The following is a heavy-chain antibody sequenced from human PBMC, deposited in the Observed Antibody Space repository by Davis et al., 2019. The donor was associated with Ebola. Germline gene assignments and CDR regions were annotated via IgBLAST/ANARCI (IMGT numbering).Heavy chain of an antibody. CDR3: ARDSDYYDSSGIYYYYYYGMDV. D-gene: IGHD3-22*01. Sequence: AASVKVSCKASGYTFTSYAMNWVRQAPGQGLEWMGWINTNTGNPTYAQGFTGRFVFSLDTSVSTAYLQISSLKAEDTAVYYCARDSDYYDSSGIYYYYYYGMDVWGQGTTVTVSS. V-gene: IGHV7-4-1*02. CDR1: GYTFTSYA. CDR2: INTNTGNP. J-gene: IGHJ6*02.